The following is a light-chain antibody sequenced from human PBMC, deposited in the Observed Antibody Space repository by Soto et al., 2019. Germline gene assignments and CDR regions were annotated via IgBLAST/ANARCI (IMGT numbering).Light chain of an antibody. J-gene: IGKJ3*01. CDR3: QQYGSSRFT. Sequence: EIVLTQSPGTLSSSPGERATLSCRASQSITNSYLAWYQQKPGQAPRLLVYGASSRATGIADRFSSSGCGRNFTLTISRLEPEDFVVYYCQQYGSSRFTFGHGTKVDVK. CDR1: QSITNSY. CDR2: GAS. V-gene: IGKV3-20*01.